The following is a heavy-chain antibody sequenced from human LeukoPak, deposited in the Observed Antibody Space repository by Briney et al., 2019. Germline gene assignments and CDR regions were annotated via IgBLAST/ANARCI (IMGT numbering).Heavy chain of an antibody. CDR3: VRGPLLWFGELLYHDY. V-gene: IGHV4-34*01. CDR2: INHSGST. J-gene: IGHJ4*02. D-gene: IGHD3-10*01. CDR1: GGSFSGYY. Sequence: PSETLSLTCAVYGGSFSGYYWSWIRQPPGKGLEWIGEINHSGSTNYNPSLKSRVTISVDTSKNQFSLKLSSVTAADTAVYYCVRGPLLWFGELLYHDYWGQGTLVTVSS.